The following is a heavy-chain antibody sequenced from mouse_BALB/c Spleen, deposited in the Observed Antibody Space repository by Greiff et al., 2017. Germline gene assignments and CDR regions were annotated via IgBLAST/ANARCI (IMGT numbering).Heavy chain of an antibody. CDR1: GFTFSSYT. CDR2: ISSGGSYT. Sequence: EVNVVESGGGLVKPGGSLKLSCAASGFTFSSYTMSWVRQTPEKRLEWVATISSGGSYTYYPDSVKGRFTISRDNAKNTLYLQMSSLKSEDTAMYYCTRDREGNSGSYAMDYWGQGTSVTVSS. D-gene: IGHD2-1*01. V-gene: IGHV5-6-4*01. CDR3: TRDREGNSGSYAMDY. J-gene: IGHJ4*01.